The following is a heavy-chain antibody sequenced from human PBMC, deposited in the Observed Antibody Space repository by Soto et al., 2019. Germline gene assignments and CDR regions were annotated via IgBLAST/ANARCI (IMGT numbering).Heavy chain of an antibody. V-gene: IGHV3-30*18. CDR3: AKVNTMTNGFDY. Sequence: GGSLRLSCAASGFTFSSYGMHWVRQAPGKGLEWVAVISYDGSNKYYADSVKGRFTISRDNSKNTLYLQMNSLRAEDTAVYYCAKVNTMTNGFDYWGQGTLVTVSS. J-gene: IGHJ4*02. CDR2: ISYDGSNK. CDR1: GFTFSSYG. D-gene: IGHD3-22*01.